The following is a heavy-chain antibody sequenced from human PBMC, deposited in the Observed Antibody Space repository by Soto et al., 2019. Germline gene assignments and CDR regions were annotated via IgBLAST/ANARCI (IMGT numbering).Heavy chain of an antibody. D-gene: IGHD3-3*01. V-gene: IGHV3-30*03. CDR3: VRGFPIFDY. Sequence: GGSLRLSCAASGFTFSSYGMHWVRQAPGKGLEWVAVISGDGSNKYYADSVKGRFTISRDNSKNTLYLQMNSLRAEDTAVYYCVRGFPIFDYWGQRTLVTVSS. CDR2: ISGDGSNK. J-gene: IGHJ4*02. CDR1: GFTFSSYG.